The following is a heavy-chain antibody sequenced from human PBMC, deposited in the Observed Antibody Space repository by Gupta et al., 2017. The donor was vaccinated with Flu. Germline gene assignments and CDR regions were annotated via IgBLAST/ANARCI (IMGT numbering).Heavy chain of an antibody. Sequence: QLQLQESGPGLVKPSETLSLTCTVSGGSISSSSYYWGWIRQPPGKGLEWIGSIYYSGSTYYNPSLKSRVTISVDTSKNQFSLKLSSVTAADTAVYYCGRSRSSGYYYESTRNWFDPWGQGTLVTVSS. CDR2: IYYSGST. J-gene: IGHJ5*02. D-gene: IGHD3-22*01. CDR3: GRSRSSGYYYESTRNWFDP. V-gene: IGHV4-39*01. CDR1: GGSISSSSYY.